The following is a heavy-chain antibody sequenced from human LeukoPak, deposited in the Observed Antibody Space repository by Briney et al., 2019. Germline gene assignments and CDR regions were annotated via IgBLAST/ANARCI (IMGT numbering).Heavy chain of an antibody. V-gene: IGHV3-21*01. Sequence: GGSLRLSCAASGFTFSSYSMNWVRQAPGKGLEWVSSIISSSSYIYYADSVKGRLAISRDNAKNSLYLQMNSLRAEDTAVYYIARDVDYWSGGSCYPYFDYWGQGTLVTVSS. CDR3: ARDVDYWSGGSCYPYFDY. D-gene: IGHD2-15*01. CDR1: GFTFSSYS. J-gene: IGHJ4*02. CDR2: IISSSSYI.